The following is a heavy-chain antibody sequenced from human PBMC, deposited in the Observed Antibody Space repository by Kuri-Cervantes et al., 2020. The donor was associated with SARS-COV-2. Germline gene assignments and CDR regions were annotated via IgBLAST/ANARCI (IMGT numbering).Heavy chain of an antibody. CDR2: ISSNGGST. CDR1: GFTFSSYA. J-gene: IGHJ4*02. Sequence: GESLKSSCSASGFTFSSYALHWVRQAPGKGLEYVSAISSNGGSTYYADSVKGRFTISRDNSKNTLYLQMSSLRAEDTAVYYCVKDRSGSGSYYYYFDYWGQGTLVTVSS. V-gene: IGHV3-64D*08. CDR3: VKDRSGSGSYYYYFDY. D-gene: IGHD3-10*01.